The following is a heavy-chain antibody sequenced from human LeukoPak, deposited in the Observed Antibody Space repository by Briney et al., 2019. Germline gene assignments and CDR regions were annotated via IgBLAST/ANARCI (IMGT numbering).Heavy chain of an antibody. CDR3: AREVSITGTYAYYFDY. D-gene: IGHD1-26*01. CDR1: GGSISSSSYY. V-gene: IGHV4-39*07. J-gene: IGHJ4*02. CDR2: IYYSGST. Sequence: PSETLSLTCTVSGGSISSSSYYWGWIRQPPGKGLEWIGSIYYSGSTYYNPSLKSRVTISVDTSKNQFSLKLSSVTAADTAVYYCAREVSITGTYAYYFDYWGQGTLVTASS.